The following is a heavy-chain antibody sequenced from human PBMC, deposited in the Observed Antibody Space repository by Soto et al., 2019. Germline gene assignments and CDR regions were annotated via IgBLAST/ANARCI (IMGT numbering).Heavy chain of an antibody. CDR2: ISGYNGDT. J-gene: IGHJ6*02. D-gene: IGHD2-8*01. Sequence: QGQLVQSGPEVKKSGASVKVSCKASGYTFSRYGISWVRQAPGQGLEWMGWISGYNGDTKYAQKVQGRVTMTIDTSTYTAYMELRSLTSDDTAIYYCAKNGQPPYYYYGMDVCGQGTTVTVSS. V-gene: IGHV1-18*01. CDR1: GYTFSRYG. CDR3: AKNGQPPYYYYGMDV.